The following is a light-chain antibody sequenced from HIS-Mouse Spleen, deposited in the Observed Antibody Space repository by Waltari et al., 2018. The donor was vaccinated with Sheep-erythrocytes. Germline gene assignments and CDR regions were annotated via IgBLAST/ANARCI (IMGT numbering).Light chain of an antibody. CDR2: EVS. V-gene: IGLV2-8*01. CDR1: SRDVGGYYY. Sequence: QSALTQPPSASGSPGQSVTISCTGTSRDVGGYYYVSRYQQHPGKAPKPIIYEVSKRPSGVPDRFSGSKSGNTASLTVSGLQAEDEADYYCSSYAGSNNWVFGGGTKLTVL. CDR3: SSYAGSNNWV. J-gene: IGLJ3*02.